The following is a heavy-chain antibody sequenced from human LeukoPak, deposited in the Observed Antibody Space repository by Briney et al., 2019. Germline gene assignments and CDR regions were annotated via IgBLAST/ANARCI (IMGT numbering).Heavy chain of an antibody. V-gene: IGHV4-39*01. CDR3: ARVGVTTSRGEWGIHY. Sequence: SETLSLTCTVSGGSISSSSYYWGWIRQPPGKGLEWIGSIYYSGSTYYNPSLKSRVTISVDTSRNQFSLKLSSVTAADTAVYYCARVGVTTSRGEWGIHYWGQGTLVTVSS. CDR2: IYYSGST. D-gene: IGHD2-21*02. J-gene: IGHJ4*02. CDR1: GGSISSSSYY.